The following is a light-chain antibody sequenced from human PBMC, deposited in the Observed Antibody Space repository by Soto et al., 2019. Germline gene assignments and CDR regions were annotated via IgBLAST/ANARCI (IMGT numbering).Light chain of an antibody. V-gene: IGKV4-1*01. Sequence: DIVMTPSPDSLAVSLGERATINCKSSQSVLYSSNNKNYLALYQQKPGQPPKLLIYWASTRESGVPDRFSGRGSGTDFTLTISILQAEDVALYYCQQYYSTPGTFGQGTKLEIK. CDR1: QSVLYSSNNKNY. J-gene: IGKJ1*01. CDR2: WAS. CDR3: QQYYSTPGT.